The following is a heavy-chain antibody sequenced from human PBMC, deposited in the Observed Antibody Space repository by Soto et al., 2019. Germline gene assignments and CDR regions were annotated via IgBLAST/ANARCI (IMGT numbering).Heavy chain of an antibody. CDR3: ASKRLYFYGLDV. CDR1: GFSLSTSW. CDR2: IMQDGSDK. Sequence: EVQLVESGGGLVQPGGSLRISCTASGFSLSTSWMTWVRQAPGKGLEWVANIMQDGSDKYYVDSVKGRFTISRDNAKNSLYLKMTSLRAEDTAVYYCASKRLYFYGLDVWGQGTTVTVSS. J-gene: IGHJ6*02. V-gene: IGHV3-7*01.